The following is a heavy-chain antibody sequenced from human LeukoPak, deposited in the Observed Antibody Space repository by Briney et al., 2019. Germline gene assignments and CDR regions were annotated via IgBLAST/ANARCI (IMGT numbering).Heavy chain of an antibody. CDR1: GGSFSGYY. D-gene: IGHD3-22*01. J-gene: IGHJ4*02. V-gene: IGHV4-34*01. Sequence: SETLSLTCAVYGGSFSGYYWSWIRQPPGKGLEWIGEINHSGSTNYNPSLKSRVTISVDTSKNQFSLKLSSVTAADTAVYYCARGVVINYFDYWGQGTLVTVSS. CDR3: ARGVVINYFDY. CDR2: INHSGST.